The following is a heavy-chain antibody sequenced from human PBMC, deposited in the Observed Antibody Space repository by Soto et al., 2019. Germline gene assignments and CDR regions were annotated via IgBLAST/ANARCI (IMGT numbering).Heavy chain of an antibody. J-gene: IGHJ3*02. Sequence: SVKVSCKTSGGTFSGFALSWVRQAPGQGLEWMGGIIPISGTANYAQKFQGRVTISADESTSTAYMELSSLRYEDTAVYFCARGTNGNDPTAFDIWGQGTMVTVSS. V-gene: IGHV1-69*13. CDR1: GGTFSGFA. D-gene: IGHD1-1*01. CDR3: ARGTNGNDPTAFDI. CDR2: IIPISGTA.